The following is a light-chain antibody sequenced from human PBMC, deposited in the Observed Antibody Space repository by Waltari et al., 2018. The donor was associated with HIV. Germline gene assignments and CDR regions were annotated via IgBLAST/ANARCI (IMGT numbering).Light chain of an antibody. CDR2: EVS. J-gene: IGLJ2*01. Sequence: QSALTQPASVSGSPGPSITISCTGTSSDVGGYNLVSWYQQHPGKAPKLMIYEVSKRPSGVSNRFPGSKSGNTASLTISGLQAEDEADYYCCAYAGSTTYVIFGGGTKLTVL. V-gene: IGLV2-23*02. CDR3: CAYAGSTTYVI. CDR1: SSDVGGYNL.